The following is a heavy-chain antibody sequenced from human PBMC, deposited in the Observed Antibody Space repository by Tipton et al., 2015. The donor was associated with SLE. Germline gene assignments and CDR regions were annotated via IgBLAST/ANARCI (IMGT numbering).Heavy chain of an antibody. CDR2: VHSSGRT. CDR3: ARAEMTTEGSAFYFYVDV. J-gene: IGHJ6*03. CDR1: GGSISHDKFY. Sequence: TLSLTCTVSGGSISHDKFYWTWVRQPAGGGLEWLGRVHSSGRTSYNPSLKSRVTISVDTSKNQFSLRLTSVTAADTAVYYCARAEMTTEGSAFYFYVDVWGKGTTVTVSS. D-gene: IGHD5-24*01. V-gene: IGHV4-61*02.